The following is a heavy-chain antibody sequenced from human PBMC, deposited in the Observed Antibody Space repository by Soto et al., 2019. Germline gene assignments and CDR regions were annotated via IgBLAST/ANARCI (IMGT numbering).Heavy chain of an antibody. CDR1: GYTFTSYG. J-gene: IGHJ6*02. D-gene: IGHD2-21*02. V-gene: IGHV1-18*04. CDR2: ISAYNGNT. Sequence: ASVKVYCKASGYTFTSYGISWVRQAPGQVLEWMGWISAYNGNTNYAQKLQGRVTMTTDTSTSTAYMELRSLRSDDTAVYYCAGPGYCGGDCYYPNYYYYGMDVWGQGTTVTVSS. CDR3: AGPGYCGGDCYYPNYYYYGMDV.